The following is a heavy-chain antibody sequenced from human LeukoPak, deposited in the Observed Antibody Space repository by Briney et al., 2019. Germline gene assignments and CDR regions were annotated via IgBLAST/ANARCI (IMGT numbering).Heavy chain of an antibody. CDR2: IYPGDSDT. V-gene: IGHV5-51*01. CDR1: GYSFTSYW. CDR3: GSLGGGQWLERGGFDY. J-gene: IGHJ4*02. D-gene: IGHD6-19*01. Sequence: ASVKVSCKASGYSFTSYWIAWVRQMPGKGLEWMGIIYPGDSDTRYSPSFQGQVTISADKSISTAYLQWSSLKASDTAMYYCGSLGGGQWLERGGFDYWGQGTLVTVSS.